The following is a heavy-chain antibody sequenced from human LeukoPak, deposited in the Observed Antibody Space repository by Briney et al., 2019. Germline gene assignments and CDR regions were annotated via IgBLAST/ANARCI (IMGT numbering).Heavy chain of an antibody. D-gene: IGHD6-6*01. CDR3: ARQSYGSSYYFDY. CDR1: GYTFNDYY. Sequence: ASVKVSCKASGYTFNDYYIRWVRQAPGQGLEWMGWVNPNTGTTNYAQKFQGRVTLTTDTSISTAYMELSSLTSDDTAVYYCARQSYGSSYYFDYWGQGTLVTVSS. V-gene: IGHV1-2*02. CDR2: VNPNTGTT. J-gene: IGHJ4*02.